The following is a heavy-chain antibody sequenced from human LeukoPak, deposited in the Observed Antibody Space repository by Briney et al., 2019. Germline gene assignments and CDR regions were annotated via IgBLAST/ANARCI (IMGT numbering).Heavy chain of an antibody. CDR2: IFYSGST. J-gene: IGHJ4*02. CDR3: ARHKHYYDSSGFGY. D-gene: IGHD3-22*01. V-gene: IGHV4-59*08. Sequence: SETLSLTCTVFAGLLSSYSWGWIRQPPGKGLEWIGYIFYSGSTNHNPSLKSRVTISVDTSKNQFSLKLSSVTAADTAVYYCARHKHYYDSSGFGYWGQGTLVTVSS. CDR1: AGLLSSYS.